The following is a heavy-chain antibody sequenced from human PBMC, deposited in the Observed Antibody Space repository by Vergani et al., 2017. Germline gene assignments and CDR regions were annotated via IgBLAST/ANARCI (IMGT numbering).Heavy chain of an antibody. CDR3: AREGGATMIVVGVGGMDV. D-gene: IGHD3-22*01. CDR2: IWYDGSNK. J-gene: IGHJ6*02. CDR1: GFTFSSYG. Sequence: QVQLVESGGGVVQPGRSLRLSCAASGFTFSSYGMHWVRQAPGKGLEWVAVIWYDGSNKYYADSVKGRFTISRDNSKNTLYLQMNSLRAEDTAVYYCAREGGATMIVVGVGGMDVWGQGTTVTVSS. V-gene: IGHV3-33*01.